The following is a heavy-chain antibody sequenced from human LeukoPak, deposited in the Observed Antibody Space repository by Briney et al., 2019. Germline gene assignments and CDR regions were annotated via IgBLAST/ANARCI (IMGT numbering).Heavy chain of an antibody. CDR1: GFTFRSYC. CDR3: ARDFDWLRYGMDV. J-gene: IGHJ6*02. Sequence: PGGSLRLSCAASGFTFRSYCMHWVRQAPGKGLVCVSRINNYGRSTSYADSVKGRFTISRDSAKNTLYLQTNSLRAEDTAVYYCARDFDWLRYGMDVWGQGTTVTVSS. V-gene: IGHV3-74*01. D-gene: IGHD3-9*01. CDR2: INNYGRST.